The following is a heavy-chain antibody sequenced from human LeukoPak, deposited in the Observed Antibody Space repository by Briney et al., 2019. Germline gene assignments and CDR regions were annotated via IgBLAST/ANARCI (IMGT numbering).Heavy chain of an antibody. J-gene: IGHJ6*02. CDR3: ARALSKRWLQLTYYYYGMDV. CDR1: GFTFSSYW. D-gene: IGHD5-24*01. Sequence: TGGSLRLSCAASGFTFSSYWMHWVRQAPGKGLVWVSRINSDGSSTSYADSGKGRFTISRDNAKNTLYLQMNSLRAEDTAVYYCARALSKRWLQLTYYYYGMDVWGQGTTVTVSS. V-gene: IGHV3-74*01. CDR2: INSDGSST.